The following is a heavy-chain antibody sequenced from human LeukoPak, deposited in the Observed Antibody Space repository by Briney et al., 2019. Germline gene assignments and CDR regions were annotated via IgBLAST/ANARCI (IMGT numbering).Heavy chain of an antibody. CDR1: GGSISSYN. CDR3: ARVIVNYDFWSGTSTAGYMDV. Sequence: SSETLSLTRTESGGSISSYNWSWVREPPGKGLGWSGYIYYSGSTNYNPSLKRRVTISVDTSNNPFSLKLSSVTAADTVVYYCARVIVNYDFWSGTSTAGYMDVWGKGTTVTVSS. J-gene: IGHJ6*03. V-gene: IGHV4-59*01. D-gene: IGHD3-3*01. CDR2: IYYSGST.